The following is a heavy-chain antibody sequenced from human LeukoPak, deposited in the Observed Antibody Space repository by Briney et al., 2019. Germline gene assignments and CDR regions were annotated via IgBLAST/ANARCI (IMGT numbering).Heavy chain of an antibody. V-gene: IGHV3-23*01. D-gene: IGHD3-10*01. CDR1: GFTFSNYA. J-gene: IGHJ3*02. CDR2: ITARADST. CDR3: AKTPPYGAFDI. Sequence: PGGSLRLSCAASGFTFSNYAMSWVRQAPGKGLEWVSGITARADSTYYADSVKGRVTISRDNSKNTLYLQMNSLRAEDTAVYYCAKTPPYGAFDIWGQGTMVTVSS.